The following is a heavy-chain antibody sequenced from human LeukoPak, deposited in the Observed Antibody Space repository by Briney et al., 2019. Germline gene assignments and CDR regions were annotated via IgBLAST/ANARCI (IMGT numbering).Heavy chain of an antibody. CDR2: IYYSGST. D-gene: IGHD2-15*01. CDR3: ARGGGPYYMDV. CDR1: GGSISSSSYY. Sequence: ASETLSLTCTVSGGSISSSSYYWGWIRQPPGKGLEWIGSIYYSGSTYYNPSLKSRVTISVDTSKNQFSLKLSSVTAADTAVYYCARGGGPYYMDVWGKGTTVTISS. J-gene: IGHJ6*03. V-gene: IGHV4-39*07.